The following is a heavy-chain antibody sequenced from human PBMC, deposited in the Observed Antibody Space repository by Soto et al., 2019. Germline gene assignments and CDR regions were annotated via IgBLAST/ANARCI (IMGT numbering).Heavy chain of an antibody. J-gene: IGHJ4*02. V-gene: IGHV3-30*03. Sequence: QVQLVESGGGVVQPGRSPRLSCAASGFNFSAYGMHWVRQAPGTGLELVALLSFDASKKYYADSVKGRFTISRDTSRNTLYLQMNRLRVEDTAVYFCRVGVADWGQGTRVTVSS. CDR3: RVGVAD. D-gene: IGHD1-26*01. CDR1: GFNFSAYG. CDR2: LSFDASKK.